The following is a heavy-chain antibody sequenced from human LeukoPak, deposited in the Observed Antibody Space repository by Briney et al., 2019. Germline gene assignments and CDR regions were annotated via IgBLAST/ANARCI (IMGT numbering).Heavy chain of an antibody. Sequence: SQTLSLTCAISGDSVSSDSAAWNWIRQSPSRGLEWLGRTYYRSKWYNDYAVSVKSRININPDTSKNQFSLQLNSVTPEDTAVYYCALYSSSSTWFDPWGQGTLVTVSS. CDR3: ALYSSSSTWFDP. CDR1: GDSVSSDSAA. J-gene: IGHJ5*02. CDR2: TYYRSKWYN. V-gene: IGHV6-1*01. D-gene: IGHD6-6*01.